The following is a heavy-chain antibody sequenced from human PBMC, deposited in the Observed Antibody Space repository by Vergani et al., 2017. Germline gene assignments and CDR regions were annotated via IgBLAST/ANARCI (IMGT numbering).Heavy chain of an antibody. CDR3: ARSSGGSCYSEFSGY. V-gene: IGHV3-30-3*01. D-gene: IGHD2-15*01. J-gene: IGHJ4*02. CDR2: ISYDGSNK. CDR1: GYTFTSYG. Sequence: QVQLVQSGAEVKKPGASVKVSCKASGYTFTSYGISWVRQAPGKGLEWVAVISYDGSNKYYADSVKGRLTISRDNSKNTLYLQMDSLRAEDTAVYYCARSSGGSCYSEFSGYWGQGTLVTVSS.